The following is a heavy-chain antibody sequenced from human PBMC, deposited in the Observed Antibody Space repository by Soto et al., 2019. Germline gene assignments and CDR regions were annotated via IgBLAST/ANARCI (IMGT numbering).Heavy chain of an antibody. D-gene: IGHD3-10*01. CDR3: ARAWGVAFDI. V-gene: IGHV4-59*01. Sequence: SETLSLTCSVSGGSISSYYWSWIRQPPGKGLEWIGYIYYSGSTNYNPSLKSRVTISVDTSKNQFSLKLSSVTAADTAVYYCARAWGVAFDIWGHGPPVTV. CDR2: IYYSGST. J-gene: IGHJ3*02. CDR1: GGSISSYY.